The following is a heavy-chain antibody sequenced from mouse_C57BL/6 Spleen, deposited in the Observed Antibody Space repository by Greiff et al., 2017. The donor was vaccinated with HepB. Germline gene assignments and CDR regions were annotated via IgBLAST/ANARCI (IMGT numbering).Heavy chain of an antibody. V-gene: IGHV5-4*01. Sequence: EVKVVESGGGLVKPGGSLKLSCAASGFTFSSYAMSWVRQTPEKRLEWVATISDGGSYTYYPDNVKGRFTISRDNAKNNLYLQMSHLKSEDTAMYYCARDLDAYYAMDYWGQGTSVTVSS. CDR2: ISDGGSYT. CDR1: GFTFSSYA. J-gene: IGHJ4*01. CDR3: ARDLDAYYAMDY.